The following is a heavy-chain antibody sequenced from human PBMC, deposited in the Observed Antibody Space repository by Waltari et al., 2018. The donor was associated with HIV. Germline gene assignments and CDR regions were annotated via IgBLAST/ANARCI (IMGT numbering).Heavy chain of an antibody. V-gene: IGHV3-30*04. J-gene: IGHJ6*02. Sequence: QVQLVESGGGVVQPGRSLRLSCAASGLTFSSYAMHWVRQAPGKGVEWWAVISNEGSNKSYADSVKGRFTISRDNSKNTLYLQMNSLRAEDTAVYYCARDWGSLRDDYYYYGMDVWGQGTTVTVSS. CDR1: GLTFSSYA. D-gene: IGHD3-16*01. CDR3: ARDWGSLRDDYYYYGMDV. CDR2: ISNEGSNK.